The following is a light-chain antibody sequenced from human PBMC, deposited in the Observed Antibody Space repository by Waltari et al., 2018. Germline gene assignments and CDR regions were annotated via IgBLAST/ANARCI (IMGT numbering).Light chain of an antibody. J-gene: IGKJ1*01. Sequence: DIVMTQSPDSLAGSLGERVTIDFKSSQSVFYRSDNKNYLAWYQHKPGQPPKLLFYWASTRESGVPDRFSASGSGTDFTLTINNLQAEDVAVYYCQQYYRSRTFGQGTKVEIK. V-gene: IGKV4-1*01. CDR1: QSVFYRSDNKNY. CDR2: WAS. CDR3: QQYYRSRT.